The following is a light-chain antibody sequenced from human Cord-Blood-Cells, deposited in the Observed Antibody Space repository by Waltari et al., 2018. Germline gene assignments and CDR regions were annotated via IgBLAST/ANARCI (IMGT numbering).Light chain of an antibody. CDR2: EGS. V-gene: IGLV2-23*01. Sequence: QSALTHPAPLSGSPGRSITIPRTGTTSDVGSYNLVSWYQQHPGKAPKLMIYEGSKRPSGVSNRFSGSKSGNTASLTISGLQAEDEADYYCCSYAGSSTVVFGGGTKLTVL. J-gene: IGLJ2*01. CDR1: TSDVGSYNL. CDR3: CSYAGSSTVV.